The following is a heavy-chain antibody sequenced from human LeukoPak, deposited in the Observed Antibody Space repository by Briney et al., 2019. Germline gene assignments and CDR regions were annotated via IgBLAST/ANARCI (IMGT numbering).Heavy chain of an antibody. CDR1: GGSISSSSYY. V-gene: IGHV4-39*07. CDR2: IYHSGST. Sequence: KTSETLSLTCTVVSGGSISSSSYYWGWIRQPPGKGLEWIGSIYHSGSTYYNPSLKSRVTISVDTSKNQFSLRLSSVTAADTAVYYCARRYTSGWYFDFWGQGTLVTVSS. J-gene: IGHJ4*02. D-gene: IGHD6-19*01. CDR3: ARRYTSGWYFDF.